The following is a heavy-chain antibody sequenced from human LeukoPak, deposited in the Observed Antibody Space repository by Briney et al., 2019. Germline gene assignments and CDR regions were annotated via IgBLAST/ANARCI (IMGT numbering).Heavy chain of an antibody. J-gene: IGHJ4*02. Sequence: EASVKVSCKASGYTFTSYHMHWVRQAPGQGLEWMGKINLSGGSTTCAQKFQGRVTMTRDTSTSTVYMELSSLRSEDTAVYYCARDYVDDIPMIKDYWGQGTLVTVSS. D-gene: IGHD2-8*01. CDR3: ARDYVDDIPMIKDY. CDR2: INLSGGST. V-gene: IGHV1-46*01. CDR1: GYTFTSYH.